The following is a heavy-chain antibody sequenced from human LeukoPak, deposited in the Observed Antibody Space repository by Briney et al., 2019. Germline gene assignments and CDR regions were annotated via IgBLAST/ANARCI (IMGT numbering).Heavy chain of an antibody. CDR1: GDSISSSSYY. J-gene: IGHJ6*04. CDR3: ARDTLASGYSYGSDV. CDR2: IYYSGST. V-gene: IGHV4-39*07. D-gene: IGHD5-18*01. Sequence: SETLSLTCTVSGDSISSSSYYWGWIRQPPGKGLEWIGSIYYSGSTYYNPSLKSRVTISVDTSKNQFSLKLSSVTAADTAVYYCARDTLASGYSYGSDVWGKGTTVTVSS.